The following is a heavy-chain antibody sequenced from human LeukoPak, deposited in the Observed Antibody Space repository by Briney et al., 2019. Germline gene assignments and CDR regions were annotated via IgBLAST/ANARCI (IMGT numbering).Heavy chain of an antibody. CDR1: GYTFTCYY. CDR3: ARGGIAEDFDY. J-gene: IGHJ4*02. Sequence: GSVKVSCKASGYTFTCYYMHWVRQAPAQGLEWMGRINPNSGGTNYAQKFQGRVTMTRDTSISTAYMELSRLRSDDTAVYYCARGGIAEDFDYWGQGTLVTVSS. CDR2: INPNSGGT. D-gene: IGHD6-13*01. V-gene: IGHV1-2*06.